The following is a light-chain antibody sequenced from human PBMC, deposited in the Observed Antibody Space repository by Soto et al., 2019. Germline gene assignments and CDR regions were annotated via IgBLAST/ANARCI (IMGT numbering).Light chain of an antibody. CDR1: SRAVGSYNL. J-gene: IGLJ2*01. CDR3: CSYAGGTHLV. V-gene: IGLV2-23*01. CDR2: EDI. Sequence: QSAMTQPASVSGSPGQSITISCTGNSRAVGSYNLVSWYQQHPGKAPKLMIYEDIERPSGVSNLFSGSKSGNTAALTIAGLQTEDEADYYCCSYAGGTHLVFGGGTKVTVL.